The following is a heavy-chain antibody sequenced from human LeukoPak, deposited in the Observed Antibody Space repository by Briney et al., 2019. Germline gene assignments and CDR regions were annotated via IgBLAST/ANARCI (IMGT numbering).Heavy chain of an antibody. CDR3: ARGYGYSYLT. D-gene: IGHD5-18*01. J-gene: IGHJ5*02. V-gene: IGHV3-7*03. Sequence: GGSLRLSCAASGFTFSNYWMSWVRQAPGKGLEWVANIRPDGSEEFYVDSVKGRFTVSRDNAKNSLYLQMNSLKTEDTAVYYCARGYGYSYLTWGQGTLVTVSS. CDR1: GFTFSNYW. CDR2: IRPDGSEE.